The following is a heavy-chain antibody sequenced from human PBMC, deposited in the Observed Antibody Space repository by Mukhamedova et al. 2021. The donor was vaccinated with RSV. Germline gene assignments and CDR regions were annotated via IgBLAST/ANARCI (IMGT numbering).Heavy chain of an antibody. Sequence: EWLALIDWDDDKYYSTSLKTRLTISKDTSKNQVVLTMTNMDPVDTATYYCARSTYSYESSGYYDAFDYCGQGTLVIVSS. V-gene: IGHV2-70*01. D-gene: IGHD3-22*01. J-gene: IGHJ4*02. CDR2: IDWDDDK. CDR3: ARSTYSYESSGYYDAFDY.